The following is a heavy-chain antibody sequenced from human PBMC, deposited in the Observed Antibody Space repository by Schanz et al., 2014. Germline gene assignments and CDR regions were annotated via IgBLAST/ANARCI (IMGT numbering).Heavy chain of an antibody. D-gene: IGHD2-2*01. V-gene: IGHV1-69*08. CDR2: INPSGGST. CDR3: ARDRRRYCSTASCLHDNWFDP. J-gene: IGHJ5*02. CDR1: GGTFSSYT. Sequence: QVQLVQSGAEVKKPGSSVKVSCKLSGGTFSSYTISWMRQAPGQGLEWMGMINPSGGSTTYAQKFQGRVTMTRNTSISTAYMELSSLRSDDTAVYYCARDRRRYCSTASCLHDNWFDPWGQGTLXIVSS.